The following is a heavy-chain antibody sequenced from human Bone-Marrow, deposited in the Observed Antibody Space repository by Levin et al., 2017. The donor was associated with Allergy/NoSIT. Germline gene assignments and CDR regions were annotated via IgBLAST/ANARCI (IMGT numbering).Heavy chain of an antibody. D-gene: IGHD6-19*01. J-gene: IGHJ4*02. CDR2: ISGSGTIT. Sequence: LGESLKISCAASGFTFSNYAMSWVRQAPGKGLEWVSSISGSGTITHYAESVKGRFTISRDISKNMLHLQMNSLRAEDTAIYFCAKEGLAVAGYYFDSWGQGTLVTVSS. V-gene: IGHV3-23*01. CDR3: AKEGLAVAGYYFDS. CDR1: GFTFSNYA.